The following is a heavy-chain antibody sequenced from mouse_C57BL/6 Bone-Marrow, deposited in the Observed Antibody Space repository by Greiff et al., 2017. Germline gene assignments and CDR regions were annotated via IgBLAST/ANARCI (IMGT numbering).Heavy chain of an antibody. CDR1: GFTFSDYG. Sequence: EVMLVESGGGLVKPGGSLKLSCAASGFTFSDYGMHWVRQAPEKGLEWVAYISSGSSTIYYAETVKGRFTISRDNAKNTLFLQMTSLRSEDTARYYCARKRWYFDVWGTGTTVTVSS. V-gene: IGHV5-17*01. J-gene: IGHJ1*03. CDR3: ARKRWYFDV. CDR2: ISSGSSTI.